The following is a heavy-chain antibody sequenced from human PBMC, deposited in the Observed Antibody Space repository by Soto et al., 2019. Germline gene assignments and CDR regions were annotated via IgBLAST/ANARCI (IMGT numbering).Heavy chain of an antibody. CDR1: GGSISSGGYY. Sequence: QVQLQESGPGLVKPSHTLSLTCTVSGGSISSGGYYWSWIRQHPGKGLEWTGYIDNSGSTYYNPSLQSRVTISADTSKNPFSLKLSSVTAADTAVYYCARDPAPWGQGTLVTVSS. V-gene: IGHV4-31*03. CDR3: ARDPAP. J-gene: IGHJ5*02. CDR2: IDNSGST.